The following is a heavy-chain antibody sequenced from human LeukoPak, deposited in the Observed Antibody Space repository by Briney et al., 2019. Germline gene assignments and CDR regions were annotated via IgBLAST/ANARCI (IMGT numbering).Heavy chain of an antibody. Sequence: SVKVSCNASGGTFNNYAISWVRQAPGQGLEWVGGIIPMFGTANYAQKYQGRVTITADESTSTAHIELSSLRSEDTAMYYCALGSRGVMTDWFDPWGQGTLVTVSS. J-gene: IGHJ5*02. CDR1: GGTFNNYA. CDR3: ALGSRGVMTDWFDP. D-gene: IGHD3-10*01. V-gene: IGHV1-69*01. CDR2: IIPMFGTA.